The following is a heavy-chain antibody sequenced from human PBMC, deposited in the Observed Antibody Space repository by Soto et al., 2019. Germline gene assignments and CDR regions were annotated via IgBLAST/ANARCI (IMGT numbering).Heavy chain of an antibody. V-gene: IGHV3-30*18. D-gene: IGHD6-19*01. Sequence: GGSLRLSCAASGFNFSSYCMRWVRQAPGKGLEWVAVISYDGSNKYYADSVKGRFTISRDNSKNTLYLQMNSLRAEDTAVYYCAKGRVEQWLDYYFDYWGQGTLVTVSS. CDR3: AKGRVEQWLDYYFDY. CDR1: GFNFSSYC. J-gene: IGHJ4*02. CDR2: ISYDGSNK.